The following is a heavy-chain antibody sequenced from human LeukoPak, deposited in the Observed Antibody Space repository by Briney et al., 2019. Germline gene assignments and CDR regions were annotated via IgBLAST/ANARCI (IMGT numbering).Heavy chain of an antibody. Sequence: RGGSLRLSCAASGFTFSSYNMNWVRQAPGKGLEWVSSITSSSSYIYYADSVRGRFTIYRDNSKNTLHLQMNTLRAEDTAMFYCVTSRRTGTYLEGYFDLWGRGTLITVSS. CDR1: GFTFSSYN. CDR2: ITSSSSYI. J-gene: IGHJ2*01. CDR3: VTSRRTGTYLEGYFDL. V-gene: IGHV3-21*04. D-gene: IGHD1-26*01.